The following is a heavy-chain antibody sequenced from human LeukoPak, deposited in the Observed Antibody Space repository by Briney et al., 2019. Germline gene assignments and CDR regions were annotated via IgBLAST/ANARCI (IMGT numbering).Heavy chain of an antibody. CDR3: AGHHPRNTVDF. D-gene: IGHD2/OR15-2a*01. CDR2: IYYSGTT. V-gene: IGHV4-59*01. J-gene: IGHJ4*02. CDR1: GGSISNYY. Sequence: SETLSPTCTVSGGSISNYYWSWIRQPPGKGLEWIGYIYYSGTTNYNPSLKSRVTISVDTSKNQFSLKLNSVTAADTAVYYCAGHHPRNTVDFWGQGTLVTVSS.